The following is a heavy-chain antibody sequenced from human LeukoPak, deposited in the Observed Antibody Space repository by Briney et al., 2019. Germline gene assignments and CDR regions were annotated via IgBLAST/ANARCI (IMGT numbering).Heavy chain of an antibody. V-gene: IGHV1-8*03. CDR1: GYTFTSYD. CDR2: MNPNSGNT. D-gene: IGHD2-15*01. CDR3: AREGSLGHYMDV. Sequence: GASVKVSCKASGYTFTSYDINWVRQATGQGLEWMGWMNPNSGNTGYAQKFQGRVTITRNTSISTAYMELSRLRSDDTAVYYCAREGSLGHYMDVWGKGTTVTVSS. J-gene: IGHJ6*03.